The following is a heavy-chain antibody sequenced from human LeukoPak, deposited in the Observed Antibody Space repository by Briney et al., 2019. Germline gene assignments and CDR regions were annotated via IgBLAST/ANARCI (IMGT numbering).Heavy chain of an antibody. D-gene: IGHD3-22*01. CDR2: IYDSGST. V-gene: IGHV4-59*01. J-gene: IGHJ4*02. Sequence: PSETLSLTCTVSGGSISSYYWSWIRQPPGKGLEWIGYIYDSGSTNYNPSLKSRVTISVDTSKNQFSLKLSSVTAEDTAVYYCARGSDEGGRDYYDSSNYYYVPSDYWGQGTLVTVSS. CDR1: GGSISSYY. CDR3: ARGSDEGGRDYYDSSNYYYVPSDY.